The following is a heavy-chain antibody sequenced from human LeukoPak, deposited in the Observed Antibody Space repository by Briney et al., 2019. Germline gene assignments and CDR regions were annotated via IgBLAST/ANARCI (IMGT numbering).Heavy chain of an antibody. J-gene: IGHJ4*02. CDR2: IRYDGSNK. CDR1: GFTFSSYG. CDR3: AKDPLYYDFWSGYFDY. V-gene: IGHV3-30*02. D-gene: IGHD3-3*01. Sequence: GGSLRLSCAASGFTFSSYGMHWVRPAPGKGLEWVAFIRYDGSNKYYADSVKGGFTISRDNSKSTLYLQMNRLRAEDTAVYYCAKDPLYYDFWSGYFDYWGQGTLVTVSS.